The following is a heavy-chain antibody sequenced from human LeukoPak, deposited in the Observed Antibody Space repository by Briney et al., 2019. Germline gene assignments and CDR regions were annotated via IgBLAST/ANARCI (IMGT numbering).Heavy chain of an antibody. V-gene: IGHV4-34*01. CDR3: ARMRGGGIGYSNYMDV. Sequence: KPSETLSLTCAVFGGSFSDYFWSWIRQPPGKGLEWIGEIDHSGGTNYNPSLKSRVTISVDTSKNQFSLKLTSVDAADAAVYYCARMRGGGIGYSNYMDVWGKGTTVIVSS. J-gene: IGHJ6*03. CDR1: GGSFSDYF. CDR2: IDHSGGT. D-gene: IGHD2-15*01.